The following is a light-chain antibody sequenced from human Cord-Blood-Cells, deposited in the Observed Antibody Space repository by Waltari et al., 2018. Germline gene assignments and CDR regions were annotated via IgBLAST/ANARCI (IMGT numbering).Light chain of an antibody. CDR1: SSNIGTNY. Sequence: QYVLPQPPSVSSAPGQKLTITCSGSSSNIGTNYVSWYKQLQGTAPKLLNYENNKRPSGIPVRFSGSKSGTSATLGITGLQTGDEAEYYCGTWDSSLSAYVFGTGTKVTVL. V-gene: IGLV1-51*02. CDR2: ENN. CDR3: GTWDSSLSAYV. J-gene: IGLJ1*01.